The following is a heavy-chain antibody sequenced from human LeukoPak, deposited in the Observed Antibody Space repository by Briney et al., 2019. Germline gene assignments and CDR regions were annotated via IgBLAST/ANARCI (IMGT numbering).Heavy chain of an antibody. CDR1: GYTFTGYY. CDR2: INPNSGGT. CDR3: ARRGIAVAGTTLLYYYMDV. J-gene: IGHJ6*03. D-gene: IGHD6-19*01. V-gene: IGHV1-2*02. Sequence: GASVKVSCKASGYTFTGYYMHWVRQAPGQGLEWMGWINPNSGGTNYAQKFQGRVTMTRDTSISTAYMELSRLRSDDTAVYYCARRGIAVAGTTLLYYYMDVWGKGTTVTISS.